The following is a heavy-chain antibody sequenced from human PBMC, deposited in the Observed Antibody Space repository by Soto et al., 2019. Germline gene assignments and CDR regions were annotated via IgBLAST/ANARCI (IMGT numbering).Heavy chain of an antibody. D-gene: IGHD3-22*01. CDR3: ARTYYYDSSPDY. Sequence: QLQLQESGPGLVKPSETLSLTCTVSGGSISSSSYYWGWIRQPPGKGLEWIGSIYYSGSTYYNPSLKSRVTISVDTSKTQFSLKLSSVTAADTAVYYCARTYYYDSSPDYWGQGTLVTVSS. CDR2: IYYSGST. J-gene: IGHJ4*02. CDR1: GGSISSSSYY. V-gene: IGHV4-39*01.